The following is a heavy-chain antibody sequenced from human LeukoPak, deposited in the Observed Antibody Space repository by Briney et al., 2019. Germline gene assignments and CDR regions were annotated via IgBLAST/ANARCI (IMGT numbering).Heavy chain of an antibody. CDR2: ISSSGSTI. Sequence: PGGSLRLSCAASGFTFSDYYMSWIRQAPGKGLEWVSYISSSGSTIYYADSVKGRFTISRDNAKNSLYLQMNSLRAEDTAVYYCARDWYCSGGSCYSRELFDYWGQGTLVTVSS. CDR3: ARDWYCSGGSCYSRELFDY. V-gene: IGHV3-11*04. J-gene: IGHJ4*02. D-gene: IGHD2-15*01. CDR1: GFTFSDYY.